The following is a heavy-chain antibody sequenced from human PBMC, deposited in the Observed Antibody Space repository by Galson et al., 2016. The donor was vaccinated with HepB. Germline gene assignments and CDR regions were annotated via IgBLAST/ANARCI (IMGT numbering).Heavy chain of an antibody. CDR2: FSRNSDSI. CDR3: AKGRRYFDWLLGFDY. D-gene: IGHD3-9*01. J-gene: IGHJ4*02. V-gene: IGHV3-9*01. CDR1: GFTFEDYA. Sequence: SLRLSCAAAGFTFEDYAMHWVRQDTGKGLEEIFGFSRNSDSINYDTSVKGRFTISRDNAKNYLYLQMNSLRAEDTALYYCAKGRRYFDWLLGFDYWGQGILVTVSS.